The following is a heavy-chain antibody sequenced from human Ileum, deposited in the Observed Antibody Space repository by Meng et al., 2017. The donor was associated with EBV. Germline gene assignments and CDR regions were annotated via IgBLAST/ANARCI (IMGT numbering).Heavy chain of an antibody. CDR2: IYHSGST. D-gene: IGHD4-17*01. CDR1: GGSISSSNW. Sequence: QGRLKESGPGLVKPSGTLSLTCAVSGGSISSSNWWSWVRQPPGKGLEWIGEIYHSGSTNYNPSLKSRVTISVDKSKNQFSLKLSSVTAADTAVYYCARDRKHYGERGWFDPWGQGTLVTVSS. CDR3: ARDRKHYGERGWFDP. V-gene: IGHV4-4*02. J-gene: IGHJ5*02.